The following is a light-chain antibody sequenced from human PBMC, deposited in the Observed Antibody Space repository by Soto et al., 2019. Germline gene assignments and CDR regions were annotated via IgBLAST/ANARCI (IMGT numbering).Light chain of an antibody. V-gene: IGLV2-8*01. CDR2: EVT. J-gene: IGLJ1*01. CDR3: SSYTGGRPSYV. CDR1: SSGVGGYDY. Sequence: QSVLTQPPSASGSPGQSVTISCTGTSSGVGGYDYVSWYQQHPGKAPKLMSYEVTIRPSGVSDRFSGSKSGNTASMTVSGLPAEDEADYYCSSYTGGRPSYVFRTGTKGTVL.